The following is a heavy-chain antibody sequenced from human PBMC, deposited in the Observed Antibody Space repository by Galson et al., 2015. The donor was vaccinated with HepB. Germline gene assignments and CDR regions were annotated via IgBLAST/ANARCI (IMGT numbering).Heavy chain of an antibody. D-gene: IGHD6-13*01. Sequence: SVKVSCKASGYTFTSYYMHWVRQAPGQGLEWMGIINPSGGSTSYAQKLQGRVTMTRDTSTSTVYMELSSLRSEDTAVYYCARVVSSKWGGFDYWGQGTLVTVSS. CDR2: INPSGGST. V-gene: IGHV1-46*03. CDR3: ARVVSSKWGGFDY. J-gene: IGHJ4*02. CDR1: GYTFTSYY.